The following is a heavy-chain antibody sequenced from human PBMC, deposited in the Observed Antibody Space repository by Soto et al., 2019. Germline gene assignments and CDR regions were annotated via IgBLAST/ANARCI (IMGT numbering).Heavy chain of an antibody. Sequence: QVQLVQSGAEVKKPGSAVKVSCKASGGTFSSYAISWVRQAPGQGLEWMGGIIPIFGTANYAQKFQGRVTITADESTSTAYMELSSLRSEDTAVYYSARDPGYCSSTSCYIRFSQRVRFDPWGQGTLVTVSS. J-gene: IGHJ5*02. D-gene: IGHD2-2*02. CDR1: GGTFSSYA. V-gene: IGHV1-69*01. CDR2: IIPIFGTA. CDR3: ARDPGYCSSTSCYIRFSQRVRFDP.